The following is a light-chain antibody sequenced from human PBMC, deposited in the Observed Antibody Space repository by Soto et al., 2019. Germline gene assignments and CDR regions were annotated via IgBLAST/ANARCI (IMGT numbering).Light chain of an antibody. CDR3: QQYDKLPPWT. Sequence: EIVMTQSPATLSVSPEERATLSCKASQSVGTYLAWYQQKPCQAPRLLIYGASTRATGVPTRSSGGGSGTEFSPTISSLQSEDFAIYHCQQYDKLPPWTFGQGTKVEIK. CDR2: GAS. V-gene: IGKV3-15*01. CDR1: QSVGTY. J-gene: IGKJ1*01.